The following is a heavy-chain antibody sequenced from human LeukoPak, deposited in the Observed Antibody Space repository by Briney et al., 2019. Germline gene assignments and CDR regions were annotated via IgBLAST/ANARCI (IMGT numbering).Heavy chain of an antibody. CDR1: GFTFSSYW. CDR2: IKQDGSEK. CDR3: AREDYYYYYGMDV. J-gene: IGHJ6*02. Sequence: PGGSLRLSCAASGFTFSSYWMSWVRQAPGKGLEWVANIKQDGSEKYYVDSVKGRFTISRYNAKNSLYLQMNSLRAEDTAVYYCAREDYYYYYGMDVWGQGTTVAVSS. V-gene: IGHV3-7*01.